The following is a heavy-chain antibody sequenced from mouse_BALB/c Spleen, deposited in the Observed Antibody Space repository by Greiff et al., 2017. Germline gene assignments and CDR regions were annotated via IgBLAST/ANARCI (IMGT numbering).Heavy chain of an antibody. CDR3: ARSSGSYYFDY. J-gene: IGHJ2*01. D-gene: IGHD1-3*01. CDR2: IYPGDGDT. CDR1: GYTFTSYW. Sequence: VQLQQSGPELVRPGASVKMSCKASGYTFTSYWMHWVKQRPGQGLEWIGQIYPGDGDTNYNGKFKGKATLTADKSSSTAYMQLSSLTSEDSAVYFCARSSGSYYFDYWGQGTTRTVSS. V-gene: IGHV1-80*01.